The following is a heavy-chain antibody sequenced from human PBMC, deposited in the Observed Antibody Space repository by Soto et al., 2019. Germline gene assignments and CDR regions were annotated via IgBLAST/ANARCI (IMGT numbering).Heavy chain of an antibody. CDR1: GFTFSSYA. CDR3: ANPMVRGVTGIY. CDR2: ISGSGGST. Sequence: EVQLLESGGGLVQPGGSLRLSCAASGFTFSSYAMSWVRQAPGKGLEWVSAISGSGGSTYYADSVKGRFTISRDNSKNTLYLQMNSLRAEDTAVYYCANPMVRGVTGIYWGQGTLVTVSS. V-gene: IGHV3-23*01. D-gene: IGHD3-10*01. J-gene: IGHJ1*01.